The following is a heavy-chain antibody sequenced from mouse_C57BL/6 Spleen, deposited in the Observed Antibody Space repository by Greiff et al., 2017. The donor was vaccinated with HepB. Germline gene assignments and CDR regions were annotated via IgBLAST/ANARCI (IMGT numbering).Heavy chain of an antibody. CDR3: AREWVVAEGWFAY. V-gene: IGHV5-4*01. CDR2: ISDGGSYT. J-gene: IGHJ3*01. Sequence: EVKLMESGGGLVKPGGSLKLSCAASGFTFSSYAMSWVRQTPEKRLEWVATISDGGSYTYYPDNVKGRFTISRDNAKNNLYLQMSHLKSEDTAMYYCAREWVVAEGWFAYWGQGTLVTVSA. D-gene: IGHD1-1*01. CDR1: GFTFSSYA.